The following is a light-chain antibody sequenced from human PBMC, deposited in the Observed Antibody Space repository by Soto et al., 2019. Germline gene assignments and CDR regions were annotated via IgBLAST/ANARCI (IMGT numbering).Light chain of an antibody. Sequence: QLVLTQSPSASASLGASVKLTCTLSSGHSSYAIAWHQQQPEKGPRYLMKLNSDGSHSKGDGIPDRFSGSSSGAVRYLTISSLQSEDEADYYCQTWSTAIQVFGGGTKLTVL. J-gene: IGLJ3*02. CDR2: LNSDGSH. CDR3: QTWSTAIQV. CDR1: SGHSSYA. V-gene: IGLV4-69*01.